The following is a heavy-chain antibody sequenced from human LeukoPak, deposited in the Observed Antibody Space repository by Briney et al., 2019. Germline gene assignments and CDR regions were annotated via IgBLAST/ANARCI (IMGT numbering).Heavy chain of an antibody. CDR3: ARKSGSHYFLDY. V-gene: IGHV3-74*01. Sequence: TGGSLRLSCVASRFTFSNYWMHWVRQAPGKGLVWVSRIDSDGSRTSYADSVKGRFTISRDNAKNTLYLQMSSLRAEDTAVYYCARKSGSHYFLDYWGQGTLVTVSS. D-gene: IGHD1-26*01. CDR1: RFTFSNYW. CDR2: IDSDGSRT. J-gene: IGHJ4*02.